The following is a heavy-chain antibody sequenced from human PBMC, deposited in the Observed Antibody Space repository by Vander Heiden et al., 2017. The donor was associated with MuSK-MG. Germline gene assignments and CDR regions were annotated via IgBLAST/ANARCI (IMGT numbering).Heavy chain of an antibody. CDR1: GFTFSSYA. D-gene: IGHD3-22*01. CDR3: AKGRKRVGDDDSSGYLFDY. Sequence: EVQLVESGGGLVQPGGSLRLSCAASGFTFSSYALGWVRQAPGKGLEWVSAISGSGGSTYYAESVNGRVTISRDNSKNTLYLQMKSLRAEETAVYYCAKGRKRVGDDDSSGYLFDYWGQGTMVTVSS. V-gene: IGHV3-23*04. CDR2: ISGSGGST. J-gene: IGHJ4*02.